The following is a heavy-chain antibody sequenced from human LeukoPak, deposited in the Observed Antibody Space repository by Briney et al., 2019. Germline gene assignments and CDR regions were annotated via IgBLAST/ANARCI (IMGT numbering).Heavy chain of an antibody. Sequence: PGGSLRLSCAASGFTFSRDAMTWVRQAPGKGLEWVSTISGVGDRTYFADSVKGRFTVSRDNSKSTLYLQMNRLRAEDTAVYYCAKGFGDTTFGVVTANDYWGQGILVIVSS. V-gene: IGHV3-23*01. CDR2: ISGVGDRT. J-gene: IGHJ4*02. CDR3: AKGFGDTTFGVVTANDY. CDR1: GFTFSRDA. D-gene: IGHD3-3*01.